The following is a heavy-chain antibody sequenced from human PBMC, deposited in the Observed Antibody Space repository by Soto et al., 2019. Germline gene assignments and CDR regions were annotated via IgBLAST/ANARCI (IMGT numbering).Heavy chain of an antibody. CDR1: GFTFSSYS. V-gene: IGHV3-48*02. J-gene: IGHJ6*02. CDR2: ISSSSSTI. Sequence: GGSLRLSCAASGFTFSSYSMNWVRQAPGKGLEWVSYISSSSSTIYYADSVKGRFTISRDNAKNSLYLQMNSLRDEDTAVYYCARDFYDFWSGYYLDYYGMDVWGQGTTVTVSS. CDR3: ARDFYDFWSGYYLDYYGMDV. D-gene: IGHD3-3*01.